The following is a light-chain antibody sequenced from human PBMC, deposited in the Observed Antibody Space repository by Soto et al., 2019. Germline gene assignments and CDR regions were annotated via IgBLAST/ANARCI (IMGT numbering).Light chain of an antibody. CDR1: QDIRTD. Sequence: IQMTQSPSSQSASIGDRVTITCRASQDIRTDLGWYQQKPGKAPKLLIYSASSLQSGVPSRFTGTASGTDFTLTISSLQPEDFATYYCLQDFNYPWTFGQGTKVDIK. CDR3: LQDFNYPWT. V-gene: IGKV1-6*01. J-gene: IGKJ1*01. CDR2: SAS.